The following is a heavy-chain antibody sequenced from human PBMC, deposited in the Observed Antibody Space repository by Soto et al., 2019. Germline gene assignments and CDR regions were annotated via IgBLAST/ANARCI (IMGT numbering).Heavy chain of an antibody. Sequence: QVQLQESGPGLVKPSQTLSLTCTVSGGSISSGGYYWSWIRQHPGKGLEWIGYIYYSGSTYYNPSAKSRVTISVDTSKNQFSLKLSSVTAADTAVYYCARLEVGMDIVDEYYFDYWGQGTLVTVSS. CDR3: ARLEVGMDIVDEYYFDY. D-gene: IGHD5-12*01. V-gene: IGHV4-31*03. CDR2: IYYSGST. CDR1: GGSISSGGYY. J-gene: IGHJ4*02.